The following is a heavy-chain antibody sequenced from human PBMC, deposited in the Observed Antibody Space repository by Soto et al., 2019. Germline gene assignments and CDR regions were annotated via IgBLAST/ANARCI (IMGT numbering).Heavy chain of an antibody. CDR1: GYTFTSYG. CDR2: ISAYNGNT. Sequence: QVQLVQSGAEVKKPGASVKVSCKASGYTFTSYGISWVRQAPGQGLEWMGWISAYNGNTNYAQKLQGRVTMTTDTSTSTAYMELRSLRSDDTAVYYCARAASQDCSGGSCYSSAFDIWGQGTMVTVSS. J-gene: IGHJ3*02. CDR3: ARAASQDCSGGSCYSSAFDI. D-gene: IGHD2-15*01. V-gene: IGHV1-18*04.